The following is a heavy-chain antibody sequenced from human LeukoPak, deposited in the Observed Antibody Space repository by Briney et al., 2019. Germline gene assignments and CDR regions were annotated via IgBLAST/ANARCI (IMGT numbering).Heavy chain of an antibody. V-gene: IGHV1-2*02. J-gene: IGHJ4*02. D-gene: IGHD6-6*01. Sequence: ASVKVSCKASGYTFTDYYMHWVRQAPGQGLEWMGWINPNSGGTNFAQKFQGRVAMTRDASISTAYLELGSLRSDDTAVYFCARARWQLVPYFDSWGQGTLVTVSS. CDR3: ARARWQLVPYFDS. CDR1: GYTFTDYY. CDR2: INPNSGGT.